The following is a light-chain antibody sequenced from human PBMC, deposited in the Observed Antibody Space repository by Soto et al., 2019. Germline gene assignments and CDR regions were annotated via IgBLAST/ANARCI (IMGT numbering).Light chain of an antibody. V-gene: IGKV3-11*01. CDR1: ESVTDY. Sequence: IVLTQSPATLSLSPGERGTLSCRASESVTDYLAWYQQKPGQAPRLLVYDVSNRAAGIPTRFSGGGSGTDFTLTISNVEPEDFAVYYCQQRNDWPWTFGQGTKVDIK. CDR2: DVS. J-gene: IGKJ1*01. CDR3: QQRNDWPWT.